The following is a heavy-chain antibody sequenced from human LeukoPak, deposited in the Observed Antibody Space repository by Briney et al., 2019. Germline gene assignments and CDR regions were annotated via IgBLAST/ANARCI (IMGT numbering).Heavy chain of an antibody. CDR2: IYTSGYT. CDR1: GGSMSSSTDY. D-gene: IGHD2-2*01. V-gene: IGHV4-61*02. CDR3: ARESPSKYVFDY. Sequence: SETLSLTCTVFGGSMSSSTDYWSWFRQPAGKGLEWIGRIYTSGYTNYNPSLKSRVTISRDTSKNQFSLEMSSVTAADTAVYYCARESPSKYVFDYWGQGILVTVSS. J-gene: IGHJ4*02.